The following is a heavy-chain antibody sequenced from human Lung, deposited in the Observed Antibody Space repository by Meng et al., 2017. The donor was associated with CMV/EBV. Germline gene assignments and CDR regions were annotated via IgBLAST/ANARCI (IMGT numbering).Heavy chain of an antibody. CDR2: IRYDGSNK. V-gene: IGHV3-30*02. CDR1: GFTFSSYG. D-gene: IGHD3-3*01. Sequence: GGSLRLSCAASGFTFSSYGMHWVRQAPGKGLEWVAFIRYDGSNKYYADSVKGRFTISRDNSKNTLYLQMNSLRAEDTAVYYCAKKYYDFWSGYYGDYYYYGMAVWGQGTTVTFSS. J-gene: IGHJ6*02. CDR3: AKKYYDFWSGYYGDYYYYGMAV.